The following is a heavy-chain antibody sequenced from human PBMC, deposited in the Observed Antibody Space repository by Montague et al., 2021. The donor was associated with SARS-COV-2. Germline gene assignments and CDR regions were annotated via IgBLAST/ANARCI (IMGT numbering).Heavy chain of an antibody. CDR3: ARGLDY. J-gene: IGHJ4*02. CDR2: IYYSCST. V-gene: IGHV4-59*01. CDR1: GGSISSYY. Sequence: SETLSLTCTVSGGSISSYYWNWIRHPPAKGLGFIWNIYYSCSTNFNPSLNSRVTISVDTSKNKFSLKLSSVTAADTAVYYCARGLDYWGQGTLVTVSS.